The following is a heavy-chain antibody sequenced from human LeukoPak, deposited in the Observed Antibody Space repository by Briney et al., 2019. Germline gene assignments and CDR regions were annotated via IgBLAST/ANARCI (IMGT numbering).Heavy chain of an antibody. D-gene: IGHD3-10*01. CDR1: GASISSYY. Sequence: SETLSLTCTVSGASISSYYWSWIRQPPGKGLQWIGYIYSSGSTNYNPSLKSRVTMSIDTSKNQFSLNLNSLTAADTAVYYCVRHGVRGHTRMAFDIWGQGTKVTVSS. CDR2: IYSSGST. V-gene: IGHV4-59*08. J-gene: IGHJ3*02. CDR3: VRHGVRGHTRMAFDI.